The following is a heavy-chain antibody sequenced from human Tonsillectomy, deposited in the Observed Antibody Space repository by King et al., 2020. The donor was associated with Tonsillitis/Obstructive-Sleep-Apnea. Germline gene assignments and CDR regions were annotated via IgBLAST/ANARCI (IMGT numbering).Heavy chain of an antibody. V-gene: IGHV1-18*01. Sequence: VQLVESGAEVKKPGASVKVSCKTSGYTFTAYGISWVRQAPGQGLEWMGWSGVYNGNTNYAQKLQGRVTVTTDTSTSTAYMDLRSLRSDDTAVYYCARVGGLVGRTPNSFDYWGQGSLVTVSA. D-gene: IGHD2-8*02. J-gene: IGHJ4*02. CDR2: SGVYNGNT. CDR1: GYTFTAYG. CDR3: ARVGGLVGRTPNSFDY.